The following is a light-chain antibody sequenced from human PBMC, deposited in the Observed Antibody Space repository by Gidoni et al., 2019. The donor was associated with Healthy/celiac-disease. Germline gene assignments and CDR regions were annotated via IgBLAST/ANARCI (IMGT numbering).Light chain of an antibody. J-gene: IGKJ3*01. CDR2: AAS. CDR1: QSISSY. V-gene: IGKV1-39*01. CDR3: QQSYSTPT. Sequence: DIQMTQSPSSLSASVGDRVTITCRASQSISSYLNWYQQKPGKAPKLLIYAASRFQSGVPSRFSGSGSGTDFTLTISRLQPEDFATYYCQQSYSTPTFGPGTKVDIK.